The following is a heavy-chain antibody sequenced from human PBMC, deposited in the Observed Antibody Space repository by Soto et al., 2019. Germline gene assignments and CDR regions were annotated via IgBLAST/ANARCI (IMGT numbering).Heavy chain of an antibody. CDR1: GGSISSGGYY. Sequence: QVQLQESGPGLVKPSQTLSLTCTVSGGSISSGGYYWSWIRQHPGKGLEWIGYIYYSGSTYYNPSLKSRVTISVDTSKNQFSLKLSSVTAADTAVYYCARGGRDGYKRTYGMDVWGQGTTVTVSS. J-gene: IGHJ6*02. V-gene: IGHV4-31*03. CDR2: IYYSGST. D-gene: IGHD5-12*01. CDR3: ARGGRDGYKRTYGMDV.